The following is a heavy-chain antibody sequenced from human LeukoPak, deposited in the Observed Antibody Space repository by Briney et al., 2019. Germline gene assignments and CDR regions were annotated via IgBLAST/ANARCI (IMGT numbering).Heavy chain of an antibody. Sequence: SETLSLTCAVYGGSFSGYYWSWIRQPPGKGLEGIGEINHSGSSNYNPSLKSRVTISVDTSKNQFSLKLSSVNAADMAVYYCARAPSRYDVLTGYYGGWFDSWGQGTLVTVSS. CDR2: INHSGSS. D-gene: IGHD3-9*01. CDR1: GGSFSGYY. CDR3: ARAPSRYDVLTGYYGGWFDS. V-gene: IGHV4-34*01. J-gene: IGHJ5*01.